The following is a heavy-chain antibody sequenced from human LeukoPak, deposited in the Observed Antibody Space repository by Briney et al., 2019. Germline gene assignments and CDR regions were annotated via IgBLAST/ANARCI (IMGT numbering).Heavy chain of an antibody. D-gene: IGHD6-6*01. CDR1: GGTFSSYA. J-gene: IGHJ4*02. V-gene: IGHV1-69*05. CDR2: IIPIFGTA. Sequence: SVKVSCKASGGTFSSYAISWVRQAPGQGLEWMGGIIPIFGTANYAQKFQGRVTITTDESTSTAYMELSSLRSEDTAVYYCARDSGEYSSSSREYYFDYWGQGTLVTVSS. CDR3: ARDSGEYSSSSREYYFDY.